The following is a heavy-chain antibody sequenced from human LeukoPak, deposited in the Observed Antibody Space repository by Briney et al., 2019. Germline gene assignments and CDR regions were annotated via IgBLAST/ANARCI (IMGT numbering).Heavy chain of an antibody. CDR2: IVVGSGNT. CDR3: AATYYYGSGSYYPPDAFDI. J-gene: IGHJ3*02. V-gene: IGHV1-58*01. CDR1: GFTFTSSA. Sequence: SVKVSCKASGFTFTSSAVQWVRQARGQRLEWIGWIVVGSGNTNYAQKFQERVTITRDMSTSTAYMELCSLRSEDTAVYYCAATYYYGSGSYYPPDAFDIWGQGTMVTVSS. D-gene: IGHD3-10*01.